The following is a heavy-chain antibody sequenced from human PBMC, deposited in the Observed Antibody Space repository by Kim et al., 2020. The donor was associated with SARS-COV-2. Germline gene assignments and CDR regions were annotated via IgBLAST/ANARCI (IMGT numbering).Heavy chain of an antibody. Sequence: SETLSLTCTVSGGSISSSSYYWGWIRQPPGKGLEWIGSIFYSGSTYHNPSLKSRVTISVDTSKNQFSLKLSSVTAADTAVYYCARDFPGYSYGNNWFDPWGQGTLVTVSS. V-gene: IGHV4-39*07. CDR1: GGSISSSSYY. CDR3: ARDFPGYSYGNNWFDP. D-gene: IGHD5-18*01. J-gene: IGHJ5*02. CDR2: IFYSGST.